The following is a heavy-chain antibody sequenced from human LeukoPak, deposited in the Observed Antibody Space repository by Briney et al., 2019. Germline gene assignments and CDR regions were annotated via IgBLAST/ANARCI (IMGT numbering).Heavy chain of an antibody. D-gene: IGHD5-12*01. Sequence: ASVKVSCKASGYIFTSYGISGVGQAPGQGMEWMGLISAYNGNTNYAEKLQGRVTITTDTSTSPAYMELRSMRADDTAVYYCARDWTSEVAPIDWGQGTLVTVSS. CDR3: ARDWTSEVAPID. CDR2: ISAYNGNT. CDR1: GYIFTSYG. V-gene: IGHV1-18*01. J-gene: IGHJ4*02.